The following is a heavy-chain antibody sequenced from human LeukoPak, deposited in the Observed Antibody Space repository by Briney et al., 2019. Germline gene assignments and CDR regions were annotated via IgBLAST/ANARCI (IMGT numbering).Heavy chain of an antibody. CDR2: ISHRVSDV. D-gene: IGHD3-22*01. CDR3: ATYNSRNAREFQS. Sequence: RGSLGLSCAASGFTFSDYYMSWIRQAPGKGLEWVSYISHRVSDVQYADSVKGRFTISRDNARNSLYLQMNSLRAEDTAVYYCATYNSRNAREFQSWGQGTLVTVSS. CDR1: GFTFSDYY. V-gene: IGHV3-11*04. J-gene: IGHJ1*01.